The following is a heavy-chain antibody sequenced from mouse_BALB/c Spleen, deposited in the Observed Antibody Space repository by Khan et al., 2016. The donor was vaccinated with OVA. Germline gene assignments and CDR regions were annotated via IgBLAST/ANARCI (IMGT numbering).Heavy chain of an antibody. Sequence: EVELVESGGGLVRPGGSLKLSCAASGFTFSSYGMSWVRQTPDKRLELVATINSNGGSTYYPASVKGRFTISRDNAKNTLYLQMSSLKSEDTAMYYCARMARTINWGQGTTLTVSS. CDR3: ARMARTIN. CDR1: GFTFSSYG. CDR2: INSNGGST. V-gene: IGHV5-6-3*01. J-gene: IGHJ2*01.